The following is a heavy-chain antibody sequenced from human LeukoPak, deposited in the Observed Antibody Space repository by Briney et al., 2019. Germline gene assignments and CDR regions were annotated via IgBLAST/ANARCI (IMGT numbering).Heavy chain of an antibody. J-gene: IGHJ4*02. Sequence: GGSLRLSCAASGFTFSKFGMSWVRQAPGKGLEWGSIITSGAGVTYYADSVKGRFTVSIDNSKITMYMQMNSLRAEDTAVYYCAKGDYYDFDYWGQGTLVTVSS. CDR2: ITSGAGVT. CDR1: GFTFSKFG. V-gene: IGHV3-23*01. CDR3: AKGDYYDFDY. D-gene: IGHD3-10*01.